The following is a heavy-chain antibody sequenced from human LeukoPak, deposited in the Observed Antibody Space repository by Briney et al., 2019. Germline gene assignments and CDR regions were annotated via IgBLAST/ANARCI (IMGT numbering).Heavy chain of an antibody. D-gene: IGHD4-23*01. CDR1: GYTFTRYS. Sequence: ASVKVSCKASGYTFTRYSMHWVRQAPGQRPEWMGWINAGNGNTKYSQKFQGRVTITRDTSASTAYMELSSLRSEDTAVYYCARSGGNSVNDYWGQGTLVTVSS. CDR2: INAGNGNT. V-gene: IGHV1-3*01. CDR3: ARSGGNSVNDY. J-gene: IGHJ4*02.